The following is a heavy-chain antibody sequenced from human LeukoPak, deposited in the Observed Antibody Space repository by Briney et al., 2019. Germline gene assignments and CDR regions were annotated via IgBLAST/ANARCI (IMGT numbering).Heavy chain of an antibody. CDR2: ISYDGSDK. J-gene: IGHJ4*02. D-gene: IGHD3-22*01. Sequence: GGSLRLSCAASGFTFSSYAMHWVRQAPGKGLEWVAVISYDGSDKYYADSVKGRFTISRDNSKNTLYLQMNSLRAEDTAVYYCARVPGYDSSGYFDYWGQGTLVTVSS. CDR1: GFTFSSYA. CDR3: ARVPGYDSSGYFDY. V-gene: IGHV3-30-3*01.